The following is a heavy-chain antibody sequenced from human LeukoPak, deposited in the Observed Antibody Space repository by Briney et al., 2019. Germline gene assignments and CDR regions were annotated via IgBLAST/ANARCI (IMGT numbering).Heavy chain of an antibody. CDR3: AKAYDYGDYVVGYYFDY. Sequence: PGGSLRLSCAASGFTFSSCAMSWVRQAPGKGLEWVSAISGSGGSTYYADSVKGRFTISRDNSKNTLYLQMNSLRAEDTAVYYCAKAYDYGDYVVGYYFDYWGQGTLVTVSS. J-gene: IGHJ4*02. CDR2: ISGSGGST. D-gene: IGHD4-17*01. V-gene: IGHV3-23*01. CDR1: GFTFSSCA.